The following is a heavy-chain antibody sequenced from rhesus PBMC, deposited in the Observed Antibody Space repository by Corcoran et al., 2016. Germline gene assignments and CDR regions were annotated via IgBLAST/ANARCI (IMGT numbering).Heavy chain of an antibody. CDR3: ARLPRKAATLFDY. V-gene: IGHV4-160*01. Sequence: QVQLQQWGEGLVKPSETLSLTCAVYGGSVSGYWWGWIRQPPGKGLEWIGRIRSGGSTNYNPSLKSRVTISIDTSKNQFSLKLSSVTAADTAVYYCARLPRKAATLFDYWGQGVLVTVSS. CDR1: GGSVSGYW. D-gene: IGHD6-31*01. CDR2: IRSGGST. J-gene: IGHJ4*01.